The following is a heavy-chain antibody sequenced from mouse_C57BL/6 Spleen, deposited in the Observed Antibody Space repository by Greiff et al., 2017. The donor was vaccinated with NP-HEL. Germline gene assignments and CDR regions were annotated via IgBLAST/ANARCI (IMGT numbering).Heavy chain of an antibody. CDR2: INPNNGGT. CDR3: ARTTVVAPYAMDY. D-gene: IGHD1-1*01. J-gene: IGHJ4*01. Sequence: QLQQSGPELVKPGASVKMSCKASGYTFTDYNMHWVKQSHGKSLEWIGYINPNNGGTSYNQKFKGKATLTVNKSSSTAYMELRSLTSEDSAVYYCARTTVVAPYAMDYWGQGTSVTVSS. CDR1: GYTFTDYN. V-gene: IGHV1-22*01.